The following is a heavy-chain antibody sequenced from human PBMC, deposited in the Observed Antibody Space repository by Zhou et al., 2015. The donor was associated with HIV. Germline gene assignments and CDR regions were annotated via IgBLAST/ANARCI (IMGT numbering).Heavy chain of an antibody. Sequence: QVQLVQSGAEVKKPGASVKVSCKVSGYTLTELSMHWVRQAPGKGLEWMGGFDPEDGETIYAQKFQGRVTMTEDTSTDTAYMELSSLRSEDTAVYYCATVESYYYGSEPIFYFDYWGQGTLVTVSS. CDR3: ATVESYYYGSEPIFYFDY. CDR1: GYTLTELS. V-gene: IGHV1-24*01. CDR2: FDPEDGET. J-gene: IGHJ4*02. D-gene: IGHD3-10*01.